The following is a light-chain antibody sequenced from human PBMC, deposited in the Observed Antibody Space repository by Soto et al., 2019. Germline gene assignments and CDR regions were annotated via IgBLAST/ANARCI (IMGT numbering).Light chain of an antibody. CDR1: ISDIGSYDF. CDR2: EDN. Sequence: QSVLTQPASVSGSPGQSITISCTGTISDIGSYDFVSWYRQHPGKAPKLMIYEDNKRPSGVSNRFSGSKSGNTASLTISGLQAEDEADYYCCAYAGTYTWVFGGGTKLTVL. V-gene: IGLV2-23*01. J-gene: IGLJ3*02. CDR3: CAYAGTYTWV.